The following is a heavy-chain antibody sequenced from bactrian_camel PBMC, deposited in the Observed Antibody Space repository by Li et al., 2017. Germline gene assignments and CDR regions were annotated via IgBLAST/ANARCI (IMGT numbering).Heavy chain of an antibody. CDR2: INSDGATR. CDR1: GFTFDDHS. V-gene: IGHV3-1*01. J-gene: IGHJ6*01. Sequence: VQLVESGGGLVQPGGSLRLSCEASGFTFDDHSMGWVRQAPGKGLEWVSSINSDGATRDYAGSVKGRFTISRDNSKNMLYLQMNSLKSEDTALYYCTLTYATRADFGYWGQGTQVTVS. CDR3: TLTYATRADFGY. D-gene: IGHD1*01.